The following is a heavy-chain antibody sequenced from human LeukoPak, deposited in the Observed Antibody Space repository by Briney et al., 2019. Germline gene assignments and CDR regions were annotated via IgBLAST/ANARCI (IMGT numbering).Heavy chain of an antibody. Sequence: PGGSLRLSCAASGFTFSSYSMNWGRQAPGKGLEWVSYISSSSSTIYYEDSVKGRFTISRDNAKNSLYLQMNSLRAEDTAVYYCARDGWDNWNYDYFDYWGQGTLVTVSS. CDR1: GFTFSSYS. CDR3: ARDGWDNWNYDYFDY. V-gene: IGHV3-48*04. D-gene: IGHD1-7*01. J-gene: IGHJ4*02. CDR2: ISSSSSTI.